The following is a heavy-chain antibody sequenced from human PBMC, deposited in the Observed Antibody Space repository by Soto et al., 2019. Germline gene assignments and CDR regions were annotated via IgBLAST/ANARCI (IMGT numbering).Heavy chain of an antibody. Sequence: SETLSLTCAVYGGSFSGYYWSWIRQPPGKGLEWIGEINHSGSTNYNPSLKSRVTISVDTSKNQFSLKLSSVTAADTAVYYCAREVTTQYYYYYMDVWGKGTTVTVSS. CDR3: AREVTTQYYYYYMDV. CDR2: INHSGST. V-gene: IGHV4-34*01. CDR1: GGSFSGYY. D-gene: IGHD4-4*01. J-gene: IGHJ6*03.